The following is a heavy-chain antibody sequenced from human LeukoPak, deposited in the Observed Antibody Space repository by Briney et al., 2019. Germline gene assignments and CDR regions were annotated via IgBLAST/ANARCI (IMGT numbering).Heavy chain of an antibody. CDR2: ISSSSSYI. D-gene: IGHD3-9*01. Sequence: GGSLRLSCAASGFTFSSYSMNWVRQAPGKGLEWVSSISSSSSYIYYADSVKGRFTISRDNAKNSLYLQMNSLRAEDTAVYYCARDGVLYYDILTGYSGYCYYGMDVWGKGTTVTVSS. V-gene: IGHV3-21*01. CDR1: GFTFSSYS. CDR3: ARDGVLYYDILTGYSGYCYYGMDV. J-gene: IGHJ6*04.